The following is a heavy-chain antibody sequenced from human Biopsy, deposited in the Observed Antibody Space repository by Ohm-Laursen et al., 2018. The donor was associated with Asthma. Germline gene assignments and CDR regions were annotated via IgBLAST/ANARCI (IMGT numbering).Heavy chain of an antibody. CDR1: GGTFNTYV. J-gene: IGHJ4*02. CDR3: ARKAGSCISRTCYSLDF. CDR2: INSVLRTT. D-gene: IGHD2-2*01. Sequence: SVKVSCKALGGTFNTYVIGWARQAPGQGLEWMGGINSVLRTTTYPQKFQDRVTITADDSTSTVYMELSSLRSEDTAVYYCARKAGSCISRTCYSLDFWGQGTLVTVSS. V-gene: IGHV1-69*13.